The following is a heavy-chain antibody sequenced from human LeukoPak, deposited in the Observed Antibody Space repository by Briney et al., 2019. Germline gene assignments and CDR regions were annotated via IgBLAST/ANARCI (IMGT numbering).Heavy chain of an antibody. V-gene: IGHV3-15*05. Sequence: GGSLRLSCADSGFSVINAWMCWLREAPGQGLEWVGRIKSRADGGTTGYAAPVEGRFSISRDDSENTLYLQMNSLQIDDTALYYCLIFPGRWGQGTLVTVSS. J-gene: IGHJ4*02. CDR2: IKSRADGGTT. CDR1: GFSVINAW. CDR3: LIFPGR. D-gene: IGHD3-3*01.